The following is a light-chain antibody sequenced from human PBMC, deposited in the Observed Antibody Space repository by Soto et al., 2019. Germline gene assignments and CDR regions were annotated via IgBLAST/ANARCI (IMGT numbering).Light chain of an antibody. J-gene: IGLJ1*01. CDR1: SSDVGGYNF. CDR2: EVS. CDR3: SSYTSSRNYV. Sequence: QSAPTQPASVSGSPGQSITISCTGTSSDVGGYNFVSWYQQHPGKAHKLMIYEVSNRPSGVSNRFSGSKSGNTASLTISGLQAEDEADYYCSSYTSSRNYVFGTGTKLTVL. V-gene: IGLV2-14*01.